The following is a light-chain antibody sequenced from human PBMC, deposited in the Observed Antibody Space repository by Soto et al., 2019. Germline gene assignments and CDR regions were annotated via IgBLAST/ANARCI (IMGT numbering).Light chain of an antibody. CDR2: LAS. CDR1: QDISTY. CDR3: QQLDSDPPWT. J-gene: IGKJ1*01. V-gene: IGKV1-9*01. Sequence: IRLTQSPSSVSASVGDRVTITCRASQDISTYLAWYQQNPGRAPKLLIYLASTLHTGVPARFSGSGSGTDFTLTISSLQPEDFATYYCQQLDSDPPWTFGQGTRVEIK.